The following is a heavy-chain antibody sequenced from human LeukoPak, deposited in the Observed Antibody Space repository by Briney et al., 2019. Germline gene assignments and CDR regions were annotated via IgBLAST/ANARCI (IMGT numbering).Heavy chain of an antibody. CDR2: ISGFGDRT. J-gene: IGHJ4*02. Sequence: QPGGSLRLSCAASGFTFSSYPMTWVRQAPGKGPEWVSAISGFGDRTVYADFVKGRFTISRDNSKTTLYLQMNSLKAEDTAIYYCGKEPWEGSGYIHYWGQGILVTVSS. D-gene: IGHD3-3*01. V-gene: IGHV3-23*01. CDR1: GFTFSSYP. CDR3: GKEPWEGSGYIHY.